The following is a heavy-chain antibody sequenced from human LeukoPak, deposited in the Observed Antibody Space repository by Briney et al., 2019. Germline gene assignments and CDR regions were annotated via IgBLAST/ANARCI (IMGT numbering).Heavy chain of an antibody. Sequence: PSETLSLTCAVYGGSFSDHYWNWIRQPPGKGLEWIGEINHIGTTNYNASLKSRVTISVDTSKNHFSLKLNSMTAADTAVYYCARKASHFSYGLRAIDYWGQGNLVTVSS. D-gene: IGHD5-18*01. V-gene: IGHV4-34*01. CDR2: INHIGTT. CDR3: ARKASHFSYGLRAIDY. CDR1: GGSFSDHY. J-gene: IGHJ4*02.